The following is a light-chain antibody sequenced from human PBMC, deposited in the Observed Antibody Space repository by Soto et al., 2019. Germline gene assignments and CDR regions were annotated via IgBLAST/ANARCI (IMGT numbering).Light chain of an antibody. CDR1: SSNIGSNT. CDR3: AAWDDRLNGYV. CDR2: SDN. J-gene: IGLJ1*01. V-gene: IGLV1-44*01. Sequence: QSVLTQPPSASGTPGQRVTISCSGSSSNIGSNTVNWYQQLPGTAPKLLIYSDNQRPSGVPDRFSGSKSGTSASLAISGLQSEYEADYYCAAWDDRLNGYVFGTGTKLTVL.